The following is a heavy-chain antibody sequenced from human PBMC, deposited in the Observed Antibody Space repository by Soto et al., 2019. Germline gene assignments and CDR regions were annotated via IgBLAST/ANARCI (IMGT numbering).Heavy chain of an antibody. V-gene: IGHV3-64D*06. CDR2: ISSNGGST. J-gene: IGHJ3*02. D-gene: IGHD1-26*01. Sequence: GSLRLSCSASGFTFSSCAMHWVLQAPGKGLEYVSAISSNGGSTYYADSVKGRFTISRDNSKNTLYLQMSSLRAEDTAVYYCVKGGSIVGAIRTYAFDIWGQGTMVTVSS. CDR1: GFTFSSCA. CDR3: VKGGSIVGAIRTYAFDI.